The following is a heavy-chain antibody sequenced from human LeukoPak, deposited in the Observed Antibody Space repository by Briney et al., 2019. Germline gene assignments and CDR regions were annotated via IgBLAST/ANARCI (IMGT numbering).Heavy chain of an antibody. V-gene: IGHV3-21*01. CDR1: GFTFSSYS. J-gene: IGHJ4*02. CDR2: ISSSSSYI. D-gene: IGHD3-3*01. CDR3: ARGYYDFWSGYSN. Sequence: PGGSLRLSCAASGFTFSSYSMNWVRQAPGKGLEWVSSISSSSSYIYYADSVKGRLNSLYLQMNSLRAEDTAVYYCARGYYDFWSGYSNWGQGTLVTGSS.